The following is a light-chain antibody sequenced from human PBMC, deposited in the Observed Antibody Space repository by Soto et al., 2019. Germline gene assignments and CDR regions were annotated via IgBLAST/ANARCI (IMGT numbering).Light chain of an antibody. CDR3: QHYNSFPIT. Sequence: DIQTTQSPSSLSSSLGDRVTITCQASQDIRYYLTWYQQKPGQAPKLLIYDASQLETGVPSRFSGSGSGTDFTFTINSLQPEDIGTYYCQHYNSFPITFGQGTRLEIK. J-gene: IGKJ5*01. CDR2: DAS. CDR1: QDIRYY. V-gene: IGKV1-33*01.